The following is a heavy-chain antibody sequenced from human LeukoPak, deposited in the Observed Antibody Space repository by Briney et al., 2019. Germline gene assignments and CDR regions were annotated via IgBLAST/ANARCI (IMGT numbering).Heavy chain of an antibody. CDR3: ARGPNYGDRVDYFDY. CDR1: GFIFRNHW. Sequence: PEGSLRLSCAASGFIFRNHWMSWVRQVPGRGLEWVAHIKQDGNEKHYVDSVEGRFTLSRDDSKNSLYLQMNSLRVDDSAVYYCARGPNYGDRVDYFDYWGQGTLVTVSS. CDR2: IKQDGNEK. D-gene: IGHD4-17*01. V-gene: IGHV3-7*01. J-gene: IGHJ4*02.